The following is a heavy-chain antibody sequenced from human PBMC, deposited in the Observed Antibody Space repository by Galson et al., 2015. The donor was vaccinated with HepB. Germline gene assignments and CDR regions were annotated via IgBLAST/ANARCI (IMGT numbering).Heavy chain of an antibody. CDR3: ARQLWFGEGYYYYGMDV. CDR1: GYTFTGYY. CDR2: INPNSGGT. D-gene: IGHD3-10*01. V-gene: IGHV1-2*02. Sequence: SVKVSCKASGYTFTGYYMHWVRQAPGQGLEWMGWINPNSGGTNYAQKFQGRVTMTRDTSISTAYMELSRLRSDDTAVYYCARQLWFGEGYYYYGMDVWGQGTTVTVSS. J-gene: IGHJ6*02.